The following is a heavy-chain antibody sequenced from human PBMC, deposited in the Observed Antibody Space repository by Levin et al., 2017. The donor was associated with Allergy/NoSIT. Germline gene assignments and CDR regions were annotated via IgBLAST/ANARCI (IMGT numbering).Heavy chain of an antibody. J-gene: IGHJ5*01. CDR2: IKSKTDGGTI. CDR3: TTENDYGEYLNCFDS. CDR1: GFTFNNAW. D-gene: IGHD4-17*01. V-gene: IGHV3-15*07. Sequence: AGGSLRLSCVGSGFTFNNAWMNWVRQAPGKGLEWVGRIKSKTDGGTIDYAAPVKGRFTISRDDSKSTLYLQMNSLKTDDTARYYCTTENDYGEYLNCFDSWGQGTLVNVSS.